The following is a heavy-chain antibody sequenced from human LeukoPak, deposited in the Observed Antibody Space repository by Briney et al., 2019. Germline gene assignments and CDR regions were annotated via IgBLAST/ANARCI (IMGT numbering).Heavy chain of an antibody. Sequence: GGSLRLSCAASGFTFSSYAMHWVRQAPGKGLEWVAVISYDGSNKYYADPVKGRFTISRDNSKNTLYLQMHSLRAEDTAVYYCARDYDSSGYSPPFDYWGQGTLVTVSS. CDR2: ISYDGSNK. CDR1: GFTFSSYA. V-gene: IGHV3-30-3*01. J-gene: IGHJ4*02. CDR3: ARDYDSSGYSPPFDY. D-gene: IGHD3-22*01.